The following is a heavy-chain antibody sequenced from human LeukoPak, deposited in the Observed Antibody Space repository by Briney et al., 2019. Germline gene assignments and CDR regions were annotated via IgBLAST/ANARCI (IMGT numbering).Heavy chain of an antibody. CDR1: GFTFDDYG. CDR2: INWNGGST. V-gene: IGHV3-20*04. D-gene: IGHD6-19*01. J-gene: IGHJ6*03. Sequence: GGSLRLSCAASGFTFDDYGMSWVRQAPGKGLEWVSGINWNGGSTGYGDSVKGRFTISRDNAKNSLYLQMNSLRAEDTAVYYCARDVSGWGYMDVWGKGTTVTVSS. CDR3: ARDVSGWGYMDV.